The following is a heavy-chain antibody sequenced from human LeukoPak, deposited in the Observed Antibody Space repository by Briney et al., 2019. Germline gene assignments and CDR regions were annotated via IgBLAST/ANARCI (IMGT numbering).Heavy chain of an antibody. CDR1: GGSFSDYY. D-gene: IGHD3/OR15-3a*01. J-gene: IGHJ4*02. CDR2: ISHSGST. CDR3: ARQTGSGLFILP. V-gene: IGHV4-34*01. Sequence: PSETLSLTCAVYGGSFSDYYWSWIRQPPGKGLEWIGEISHSGSTNYNPSLKSRVTISVDTSKNQFSLKLTSVTAADTAVYYCARQTGSGLFILPGGQGTLVTVSS.